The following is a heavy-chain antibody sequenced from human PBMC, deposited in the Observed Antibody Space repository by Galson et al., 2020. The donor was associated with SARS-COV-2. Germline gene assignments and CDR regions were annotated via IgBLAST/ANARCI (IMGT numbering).Heavy chain of an antibody. V-gene: IGHV4-61*01. J-gene: IGHJ4*02. Sequence: SETLSLTCTVSGGSVSSGSYYWSWIRQPPGKGLEWIGYIYYSGSTNYNPSLKSRVTISVDTSKNQFSLKLSSVTAADTAVYYCARATTPGNYYDSSGYYLDYWGQGTLVTVSS. CDR2: IYYSGST. CDR3: ARATTPGNYYDSSGYYLDY. D-gene: IGHD3-22*01. CDR1: GGSVSSGSYY.